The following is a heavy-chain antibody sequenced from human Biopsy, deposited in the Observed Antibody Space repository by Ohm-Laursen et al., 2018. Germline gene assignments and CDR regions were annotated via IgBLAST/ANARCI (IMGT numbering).Heavy chain of an antibody. Sequence: ATVKISCKTSGYTFINYDIHWVRQASGQGLEWMGWMNPKSGDTGYAHKFQGRVTMARNASISTANMEMSGLRSEDTAVYYCARGRLSGTRRALDIWGQGTMVTVSS. CDR2: MNPKSGDT. V-gene: IGHV1-8*01. CDR3: ARGRLSGTRRALDI. J-gene: IGHJ3*02. D-gene: IGHD1-7*01. CDR1: GYTFINYD.